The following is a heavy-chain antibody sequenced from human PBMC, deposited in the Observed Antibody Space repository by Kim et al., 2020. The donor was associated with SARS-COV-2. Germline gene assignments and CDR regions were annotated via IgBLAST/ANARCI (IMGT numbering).Heavy chain of an antibody. J-gene: IGHJ4*02. V-gene: IGHV3-33*01. Sequence: YYADSVKDRFTISRDTSKNTLFLQMDSLRPEDTAVYYCVRDGGSGFDYWGQGALVTVSS. D-gene: IGHD6-19*01. CDR3: VRDGGSGFDY.